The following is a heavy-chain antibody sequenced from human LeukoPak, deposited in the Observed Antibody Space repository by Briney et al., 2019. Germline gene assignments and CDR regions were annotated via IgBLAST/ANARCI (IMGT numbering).Heavy chain of an antibody. Sequence: ASVKVSCKASGYTFTGYYVHWVRQAPGQGLEWMGWINPNSGGTNYAQKFQGRVTMTRDTSISTAYMELSRLRSDDTAVYYCARDLKSYYTAPSGMDVWGQGTTVTVSS. CDR2: INPNSGGT. D-gene: IGHD3-10*01. V-gene: IGHV1-2*02. CDR1: GYTFTGYY. CDR3: ARDLKSYYTAPSGMDV. J-gene: IGHJ6*02.